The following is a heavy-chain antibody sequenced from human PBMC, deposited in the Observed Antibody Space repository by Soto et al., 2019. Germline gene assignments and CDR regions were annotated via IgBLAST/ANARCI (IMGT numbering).Heavy chain of an antibody. CDR2: SYYSGST. Sequence: QVQLRESGPGLVKPSQTLSLTCTVSGGSISNDNYYWTWIRQLPGTGLEWIGYSYYSGSTYYNPSRKRRFTISVDTSKNQSSLKLSSVTAADTAVYYCVATTVTTIALDYWGQGTLVTVSS. J-gene: IGHJ4*02. CDR3: VATTVTTIALDY. V-gene: IGHV4-31*03. CDR1: GGSISNDNYY. D-gene: IGHD4-17*01.